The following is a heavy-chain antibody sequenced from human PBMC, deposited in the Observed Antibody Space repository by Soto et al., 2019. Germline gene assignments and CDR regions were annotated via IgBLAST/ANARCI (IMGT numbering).Heavy chain of an antibody. CDR3: ARLLGYSFGHQEFFDY. Sequence: GESLKISCTASGYSFDTYWICWVRQMPGKGLEWMGIIYPGDFDTRYSQSFQGHFTMSVDKSINTAYLQWNSLETSDTAMFYCARLLGYSFGHQEFFDYWGQGTPVTVSS. V-gene: IGHV5-51*01. CDR2: IYPGDFDT. CDR1: GYSFDTYW. J-gene: IGHJ4*02. D-gene: IGHD5-18*01.